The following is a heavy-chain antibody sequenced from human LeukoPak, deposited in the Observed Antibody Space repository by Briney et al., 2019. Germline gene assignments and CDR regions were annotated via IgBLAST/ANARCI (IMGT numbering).Heavy chain of an antibody. CDR2: IFSGGGT. V-gene: IGHV3-53*01. CDR1: GFSFSNYW. J-gene: IGHJ4*02. CDR3: ARDLDGPENY. D-gene: IGHD3-3*01. Sequence: PCGSLPLSCAASGFSFSNYWMHWVRRAPGKGLEWVSVIFSGGGTYYTGSVKGRFTISRDNSKNTLYLQMNSLRAEDTAVYYCARDLDGPENYWGQGTL.